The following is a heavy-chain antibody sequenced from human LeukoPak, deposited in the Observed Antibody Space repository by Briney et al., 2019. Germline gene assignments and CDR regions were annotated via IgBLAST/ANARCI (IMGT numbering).Heavy chain of an antibody. J-gene: IGHJ4*02. D-gene: IGHD7-27*01. CDR2: IKTDGSQI. CDR1: GLIFSNYW. V-gene: IGHV3-7*01. CDR3: ARDLNWETY. Sequence: GGSLRLSCAASGLIFSNYWMTWVRQAPGKGLEWVANIKTDGSQIYYVDSVKGRFTISRDNAKNSLYLQMNSLRAEDTAVYYCARDLNWETYWGQGTLVSVSS.